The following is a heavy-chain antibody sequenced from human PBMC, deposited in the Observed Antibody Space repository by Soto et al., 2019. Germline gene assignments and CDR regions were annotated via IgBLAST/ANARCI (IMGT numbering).Heavy chain of an antibody. V-gene: IGHV1-24*01. CDR2: FDPEDGET. CDR1: GYTLTELS. D-gene: IGHD6-13*01. CDR3: ATVHSSSWYYFDY. J-gene: IGHJ4*02. Sequence: GASVKVSCTVSGYTLTELSMHWVRQAPGKGLEWMGGFDPEDGETIYAQKFQGRVTMTEDTSTDTAYMELSSLRSEDTAVYYCATVHSSSWYYFDYWGQGTLVTVSS.